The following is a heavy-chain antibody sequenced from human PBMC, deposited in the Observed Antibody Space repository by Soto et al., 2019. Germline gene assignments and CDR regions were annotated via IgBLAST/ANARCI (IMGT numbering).Heavy chain of an antibody. D-gene: IGHD3-3*01. V-gene: IGHV4-34*01. CDR3: GRVVIKMAIQSIDP. J-gene: IGHJ5*02. Sequence: SETLSLTCAVYGGSLSGYYWTWIRQPPGKGLEWIGEVNPGGITNYSPSVKSRLKISLDTSKKEVSLEMTSVTAADTAVYYCGRVVIKMAIQSIDPWGQGTLVTVSS. CDR1: GGSLSGYY. CDR2: VNPGGIT.